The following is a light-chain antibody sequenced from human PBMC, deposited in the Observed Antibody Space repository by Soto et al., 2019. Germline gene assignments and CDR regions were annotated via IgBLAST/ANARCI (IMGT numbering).Light chain of an antibody. CDR3: QQYNNWPPIT. J-gene: IGKJ5*01. Sequence: EIVMTQSPATLSVSPGERATLSCRASQSVSSNLAWYQQKPGQAHRLLIYGASTRATGIPARFSGSGSGTEFTLTISSLQSEDFAVYYWQQYNNWPPITFGQGTRLEIK. CDR1: QSVSSN. CDR2: GAS. V-gene: IGKV3-15*01.